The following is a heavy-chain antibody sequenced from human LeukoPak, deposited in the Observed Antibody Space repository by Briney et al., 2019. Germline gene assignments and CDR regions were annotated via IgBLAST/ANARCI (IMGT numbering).Heavy chain of an antibody. CDR2: IYYSGST. V-gene: IGHV4-61*08. D-gene: IGHD6-13*01. CDR3: ARTGYSSTWSPLNHFDY. CDR1: GGPISSGGYY. Sequence: SETLSLTCTVSGGPISSGGYYWSWIRQPPGKGLEWIGYIYYSGSTNYNPFLKSRVTISVDTSKNQFSLKLSSPSAADTATYYCARTGYSSTWSPLNHFDYWGQGLLVTVSS. J-gene: IGHJ4*02.